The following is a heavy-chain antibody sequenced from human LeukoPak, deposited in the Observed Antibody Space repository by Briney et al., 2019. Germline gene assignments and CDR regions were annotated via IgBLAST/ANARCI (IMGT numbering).Heavy chain of an antibody. CDR1: GYTFTGYY. D-gene: IGHD1-26*01. CDR2: INPNSGGT. J-gene: IGHJ4*02. Sequence: GASVKVSCKASGYTFTGYYMHWVRQAPGQGLEWMGWINPNSGGTNYAQKFQGRVTMTRDTSISTAYMELSRLRSDDTAVYYCARRRGNWELPTPYYFDYWGQGTLVTVSS. V-gene: IGHV1-2*02. CDR3: ARRRGNWELPTPYYFDY.